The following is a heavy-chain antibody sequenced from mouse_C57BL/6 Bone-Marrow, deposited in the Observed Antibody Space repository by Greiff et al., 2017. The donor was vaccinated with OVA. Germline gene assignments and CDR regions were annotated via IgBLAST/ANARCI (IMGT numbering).Heavy chain of an antibody. V-gene: IGHV14-4*01. J-gene: IGHJ2*01. CDR1: GFNIKDDY. CDR2: IDPENGDT. Sequence: VQLQQSGAELVRPGASVKLSCTASGFNIKDDYMHWVQQRPEQGLEWIGWIDPENGDTEYASKFQGKATITADTSSNTAYLQLSSLTSEDTAVYYCTTRGIYYDYDKGYWRQGTTLTVSS. CDR3: TTRGIYYDYDKGY. D-gene: IGHD2-4*01.